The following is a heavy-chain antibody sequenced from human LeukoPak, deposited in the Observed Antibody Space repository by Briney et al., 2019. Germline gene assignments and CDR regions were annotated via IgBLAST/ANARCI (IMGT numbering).Heavy chain of an antibody. D-gene: IGHD3-9*01. CDR3: AKSPQFDMLIGYPGHYFDY. CDR1: GFTFSNYA. Sequence: GESLRLSCAASGFTFSNYAMSWVRQAPGKGLEWVSGVGSSGGKTSYADSVKGRFTISRDNSKNTLYLQMNSLTAEDTAVYYCAKSPQFDMLIGYPGHYFDYWGQGTLVTVSS. J-gene: IGHJ4*02. V-gene: IGHV3-23*01. CDR2: VGSSGGKT.